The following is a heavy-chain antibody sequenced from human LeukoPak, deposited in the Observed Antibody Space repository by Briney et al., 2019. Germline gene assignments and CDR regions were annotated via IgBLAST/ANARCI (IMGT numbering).Heavy chain of an antibody. CDR3: ANPARSSTSFPSDY. V-gene: IGHV3-30*02. D-gene: IGHD2-2*01. CDR2: IRYDGSNK. Sequence: GGSLRPSCAASGFTFSSYGMHWVRQAPGKGLEWVAFIRYDGSNKYYADSVKGRFTISRDNSKNTLYLQMNSLRAEDTAVYYCANPARSSTSFPSDYWGQGTLVTVSS. CDR1: GFTFSSYG. J-gene: IGHJ4*02.